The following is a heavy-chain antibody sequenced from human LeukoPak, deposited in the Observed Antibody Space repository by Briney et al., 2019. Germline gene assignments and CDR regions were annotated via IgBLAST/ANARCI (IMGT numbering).Heavy chain of an antibody. J-gene: IGHJ4*02. D-gene: IGHD6-13*01. CDR1: GGSISSYY. CDR3: ARIGQLAAGIYFDY. V-gene: IGHV4-59*01. Sequence: SETLSFTCTVSGGSISSYYWSWIRQPPGKGLEWIGYIYYSGSTNYNPSLKSRVTISVDTSKNQFSLKLSSVTAADTAVYYCARIGQLAAGIYFDYWGQGTLVTVSS. CDR2: IYYSGST.